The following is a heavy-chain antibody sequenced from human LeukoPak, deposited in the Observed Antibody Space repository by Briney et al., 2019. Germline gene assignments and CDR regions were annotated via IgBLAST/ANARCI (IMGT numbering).Heavy chain of an antibody. D-gene: IGHD6-13*01. Sequence: ASVKVSCKASGGTFSSYAISWVRQAPGQGLEWMGGIIPIFGTANYAQKFQGRVTITADKSTSTAYMELSSLRSEDTAVYYCARDPGSSYSSSWYDYYYMDVWGKGTTVTISS. CDR2: IIPIFGTA. CDR1: GGTFSSYA. J-gene: IGHJ6*03. V-gene: IGHV1-69*06. CDR3: ARDPGSSYSSSWYDYYYMDV.